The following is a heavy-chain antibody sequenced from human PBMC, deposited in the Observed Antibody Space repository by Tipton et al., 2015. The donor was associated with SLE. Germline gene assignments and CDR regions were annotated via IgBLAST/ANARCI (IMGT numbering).Heavy chain of an antibody. CDR1: GGSISGYY. J-gene: IGHJ4*02. D-gene: IGHD2-15*01. Sequence: TLSLTCTVSGGSISGYYWSWVRQPPGKGLEWIGDIYFSGNTNYNPSPKSRVTISLDTSKHQFSLKLRSVTAADTAVFYCARGTPYSEYFVYWGQGTLVTVSS. CDR3: ARGTPYSEYFVY. CDR2: IYFSGNT. V-gene: IGHV4-59*08.